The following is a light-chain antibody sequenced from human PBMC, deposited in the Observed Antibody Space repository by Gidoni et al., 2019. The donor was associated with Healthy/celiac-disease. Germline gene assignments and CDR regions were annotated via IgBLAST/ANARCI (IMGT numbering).Light chain of an antibody. Sequence: QSALTQPASVSGSPGQSITISCTGTSSDVGGYNYVSWYQQHPGKAPKLMIYDVSNRPSGVSNLFSGSKSGNTASLTISGLQAEDEADYYCCSYTSGSTLGVFGGGTKLTVL. CDR1: SSDVGGYNY. CDR3: CSYTSGSTLGV. CDR2: DVS. J-gene: IGLJ3*02. V-gene: IGLV2-14*03.